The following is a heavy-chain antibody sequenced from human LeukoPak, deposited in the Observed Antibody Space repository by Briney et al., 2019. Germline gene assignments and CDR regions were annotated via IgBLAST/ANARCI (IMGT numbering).Heavy chain of an antibody. D-gene: IGHD5-18*01. V-gene: IGHV4-34*01. Sequence: SETLSLTCAVYGGSFSGYYWTWIRQPPEKGLVWIGEINQSGVTNYNPSLKSRVSISVDTPRNQFSLKLSSVTAADTAVYYCARGRETARPPPGYWGQGTLVTVSS. CDR1: GGSFSGYY. CDR3: ARGRETARPPPGY. J-gene: IGHJ1*01. CDR2: INQSGVT.